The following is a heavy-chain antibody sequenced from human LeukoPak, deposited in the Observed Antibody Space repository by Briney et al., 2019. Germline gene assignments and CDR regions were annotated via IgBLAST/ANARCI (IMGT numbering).Heavy chain of an antibody. J-gene: IGHJ6*03. V-gene: IGHV3-7*01. CDR1: GFTFSGYW. Sequence: PGGSLRLSCAASGFTFSGYWMSWVRQAPGKGLEWVANIKQDGSEKYYVDSVKGRFTISRGNAKNSLYLQMNSLRAEDTAVYYCATTYNYYMDVWGKGTTVTVSS. CDR2: IKQDGSEK. CDR3: ATTYNYYMDV.